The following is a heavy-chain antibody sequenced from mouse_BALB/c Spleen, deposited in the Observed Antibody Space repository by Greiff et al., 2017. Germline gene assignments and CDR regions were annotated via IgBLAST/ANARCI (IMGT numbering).Heavy chain of an antibody. CDR3: ARGTTVVAPIMDY. Sequence: EVQRVESGGDLVKPGGSLKLSCAASGFTFSSYGMSWVRQTPDKRLEWVATISSGGSYTYYPDSVKGRFTISRDNAKNTLYLQMSSLKSEDTAMYYCARGTTVVAPIMDYWGQGTSVTVSS. CDR2: ISSGGSYT. J-gene: IGHJ4*01. D-gene: IGHD1-1*01. V-gene: IGHV5-6*01. CDR1: GFTFSSYG.